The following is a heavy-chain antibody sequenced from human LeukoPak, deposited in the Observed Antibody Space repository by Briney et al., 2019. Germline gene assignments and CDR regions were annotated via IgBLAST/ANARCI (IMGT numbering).Heavy chain of an antibody. D-gene: IGHD3-22*01. CDR2: IHYSRST. J-gene: IGHJ3*02. V-gene: IGHV4-59*08. CDR3: ARRPVSYYYDSSGHYLGAFDI. CDR1: GGSISSYY. Sequence: SETLSLTCTVSGGSISSYYWSWIRQPPGKGLEWIGYIHYSRSTNYNPSLKRRVTISVDTSKKQFSLKLSSVTAADTAVYYCARRPVSYYYDSSGHYLGAFDIWGQGTMVTVSS.